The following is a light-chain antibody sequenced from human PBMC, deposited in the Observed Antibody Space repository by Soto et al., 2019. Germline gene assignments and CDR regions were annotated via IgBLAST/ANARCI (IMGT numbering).Light chain of an antibody. Sequence: EIVFSQSPGTLSLSPGERATLSCRASQSVSSNYLAWYQQKPGQAPRLLIYDASSRATGIPDRFSGSGSGTDFTLTISRLDPEDFAVYYCQQYGSARTWTFGQGTKVDIK. J-gene: IGKJ1*01. CDR3: QQYGSARTWT. CDR1: QSVSSNY. CDR2: DAS. V-gene: IGKV3-20*01.